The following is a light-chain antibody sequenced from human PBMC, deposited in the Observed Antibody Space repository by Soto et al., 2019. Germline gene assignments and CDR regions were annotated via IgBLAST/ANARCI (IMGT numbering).Light chain of an antibody. J-gene: IGKJ1*01. CDR2: GAS. V-gene: IGKV3-20*01. Sequence: EIVLTQSPGTLSLSPGERATLSCRASQSVSSSFLAWYKKKPGQAPRLLIYGASSRATGIPDRFSGSGSGTDFTLTVSRLEPEDFAVYYCQQYGSSPPWKFGQGTKVEIK. CDR3: QQYGSSPPWK. CDR1: QSVSSSF.